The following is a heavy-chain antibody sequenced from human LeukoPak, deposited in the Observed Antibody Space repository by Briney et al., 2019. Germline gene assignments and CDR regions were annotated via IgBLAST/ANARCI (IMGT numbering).Heavy chain of an antibody. CDR3: TTGPYGDRFDY. CDR1: GFTSSNAW. Sequence: PGGSLRLSCAASGFTSSNAWMSWVRQAPGKGLEWVGRIKSKTDGGTTDYAAPVKGRFTISRDDSKNTLYLQMNSLKTEDTAVYYCTTGPYGDRFDYWGQGTLVTVSS. J-gene: IGHJ4*02. CDR2: IKSKTDGGTT. D-gene: IGHD4-17*01. V-gene: IGHV3-15*01.